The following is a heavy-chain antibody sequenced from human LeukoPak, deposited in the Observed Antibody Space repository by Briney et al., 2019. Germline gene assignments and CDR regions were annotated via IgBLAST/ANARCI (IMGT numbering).Heavy chain of an antibody. D-gene: IGHD3-10*02. J-gene: IGHJ3*02. Sequence: GGSLRLSCAASGFTFSSYEMNWVRQAPGKGLEWVSYISSSGSTIYYADSVKGRFTISRDNAKNSLYLQMNSLRAEDTAVYYCARDITMSRGAFDIWGQGTMVTVSS. V-gene: IGHV3-48*03. CDR2: ISSSGSTI. CDR3: ARDITMSRGAFDI. CDR1: GFTFSSYE.